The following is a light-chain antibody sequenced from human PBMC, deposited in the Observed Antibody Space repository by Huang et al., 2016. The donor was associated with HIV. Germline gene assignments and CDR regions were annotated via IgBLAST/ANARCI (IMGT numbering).Light chain of an antibody. CDR3: QQYYSTLT. Sequence: DIVMTQSPDSLAVSLGERATINCKSSQSVLYSSNNKNYLAWYQQKPGPPPKLLIYWASTRESGVPDRFSGGGSGTDFTLTSSSLQAEDVAVYYCQQYYSTLTFGGGTKVEIK. V-gene: IGKV4-1*01. CDR2: WAS. J-gene: IGKJ4*01. CDR1: QSVLYSSNNKNY.